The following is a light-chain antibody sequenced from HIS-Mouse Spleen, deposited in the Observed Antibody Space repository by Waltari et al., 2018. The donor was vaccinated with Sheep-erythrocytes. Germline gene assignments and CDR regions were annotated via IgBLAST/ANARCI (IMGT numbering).Light chain of an antibody. CDR3: MQALQTPRT. CDR2: LGS. Sequence: DIVMTQSPLSLPVTPGEPASISCRSSQSLLHSTGYNYLDLYLQKPGQSPQLLISLGSNRASGVPDRFSGRGSGTDFTLKISRVEAEDVGVYYCMQALQTPRTFGQGTKVEIK. CDR1: QSLLHSTGYNY. V-gene: IGKV2-28*01. J-gene: IGKJ1*01.